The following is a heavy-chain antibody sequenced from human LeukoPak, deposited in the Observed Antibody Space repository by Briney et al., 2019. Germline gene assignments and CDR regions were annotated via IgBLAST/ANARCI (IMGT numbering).Heavy chain of an antibody. J-gene: IGHJ6*02. CDR1: GGSISSYY. CDR2: IHYSGST. V-gene: IGHV4-59*01. CDR3: ARQRQPLRYYGMDV. Sequence: SETLSLTCTVSGGSISSYYWSWLRQPPGKGLEWIGYIHYSGSTNYNPSLKSRVTISVDTSKNQFSLKLSSVTAADTAVYYCARQRQPLRYYGMDVWGQGTTVTVSS. D-gene: IGHD6-25*01.